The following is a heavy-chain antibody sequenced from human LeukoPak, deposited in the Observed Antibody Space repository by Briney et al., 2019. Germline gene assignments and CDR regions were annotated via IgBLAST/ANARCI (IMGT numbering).Heavy chain of an antibody. J-gene: IGHJ4*02. V-gene: IGHV4-4*07. CDR2: IYSSGST. CDR1: GGSINNYY. CDR3: ARSPRDSNWLDY. D-gene: IGHD4-11*01. Sequence: SETLFLTCTVSGGSINNYYWSWMRQPAGKGLEWIGRIYSSGSTNYNPSLKSRVTMSVDTPKNQFSLKLSSVTAADTAIYYCARSPRDSNWLDYWGQGTLVTVSS.